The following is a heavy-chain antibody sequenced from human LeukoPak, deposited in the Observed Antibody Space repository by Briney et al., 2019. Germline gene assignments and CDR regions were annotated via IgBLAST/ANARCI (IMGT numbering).Heavy chain of an antibody. CDR2: ISYDGSNK. J-gene: IGHJ4*02. CDR1: GFTFSSYA. V-gene: IGHV3-30*04. D-gene: IGHD1-26*01. CDR3: ARGRGVGASSSLCY. Sequence: GGSLRLSCAASGFTFSSYAMHWVRQAPGKGLEWVAVISYDGSNKYYADSVKGRFTISRDNSKNTLYLQMNSLRAEDTAVYYCARGRGVGASSSLCYWSQGTLVTVSS.